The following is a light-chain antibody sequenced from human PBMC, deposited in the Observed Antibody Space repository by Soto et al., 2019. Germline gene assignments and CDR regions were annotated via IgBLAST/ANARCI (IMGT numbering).Light chain of an antibody. J-gene: IGKJ4*01. CDR3: QQLNSYRLT. Sequence: DIQMTQSPSTLSASVGDRVVITCRASQSITTWLAWYQQKPGKAPKLLIHKASTLQSGVPSRFSGSGSGTDFSLSINSLQPEDFATYYCQQLNSYRLTFGGGTKV. V-gene: IGKV1-5*03. CDR1: QSITTW. CDR2: KAS.